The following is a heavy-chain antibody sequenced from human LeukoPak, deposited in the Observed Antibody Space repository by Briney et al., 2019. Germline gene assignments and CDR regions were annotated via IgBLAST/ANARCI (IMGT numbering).Heavy chain of an antibody. CDR2: ISSSSSTT. V-gene: IGHV3-48*02. D-gene: IGHD3-3*01. CDR1: GFTFSSYS. J-gene: IGHJ6*02. CDR3: ARDRESYDFWSAHIGGYYYGMDV. Sequence: GGSLRLSCAASGFTFSSYSMNWVRQAPGKGLEWVSYISSSSSTTYYADSVKGRFTISRDNAKNSLYLQMNSLRDEDTAVYYCARDRESYDFWSAHIGGYYYGMDVWGQGTTVTVSS.